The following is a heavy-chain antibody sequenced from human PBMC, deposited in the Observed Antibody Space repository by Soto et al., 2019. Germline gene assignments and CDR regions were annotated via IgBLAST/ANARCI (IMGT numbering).Heavy chain of an antibody. Sequence: QVQLVQSGAEVKKPGASVKVSCKASGYTFTSYGISWVRQAPGQGLEWMGWITAYNGNTNYAQKLQGRVTMTTDTSTSTAYMELRGLRSDDTAVYYCARERAYNWNYDYYYGMDVWGQGTTVTVSS. CDR3: ARERAYNWNYDYYYGMDV. V-gene: IGHV1-18*01. D-gene: IGHD1-20*01. CDR1: GYTFTSYG. J-gene: IGHJ6*02. CDR2: ITAYNGNT.